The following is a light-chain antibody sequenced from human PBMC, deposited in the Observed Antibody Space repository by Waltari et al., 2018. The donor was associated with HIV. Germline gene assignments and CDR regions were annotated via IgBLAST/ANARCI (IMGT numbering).Light chain of an antibody. CDR1: SSHIGAAYH. CDR2: GNS. CDR3: QSYDRSLSAWV. Sequence: QSVLAHPPSVSVAPGQRVTTSCTGSSSHIGAAYHLHWYQHLPGTAPKLLNYGNSNRPSGVPNRFSGSKSDTSASLAITGLQAEDEADYYCQSYDRSLSAWVFGGGTRLNVL. V-gene: IGLV1-40*01. J-gene: IGLJ3*02.